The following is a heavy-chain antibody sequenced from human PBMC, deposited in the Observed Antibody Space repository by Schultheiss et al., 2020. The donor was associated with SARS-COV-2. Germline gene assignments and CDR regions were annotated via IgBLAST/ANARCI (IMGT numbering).Heavy chain of an antibody. D-gene: IGHD7-27*01. J-gene: IGHJ5*02. CDR2: INHSGST. V-gene: IGHV4-34*01. CDR1: GGSFSGYY. Sequence: SETLSLTCAVYGGSFSGYYWSWIRQPPGKGLEWIGEINHSGSTNYNPSLKSRVTISVDTSKNQFSLKLSSVTAADTAVYYCARVNWGHWFDPWGQGTLVTVSS. CDR3: ARVNWGHWFDP.